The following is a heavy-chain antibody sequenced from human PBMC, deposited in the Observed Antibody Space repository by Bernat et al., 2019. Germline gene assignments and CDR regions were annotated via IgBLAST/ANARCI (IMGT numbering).Heavy chain of an antibody. CDR2: ISYDGSNK. CDR1: GFTFSSYA. CDR3: AGERARSRAVAGTGRRNAFDI. Sequence: QVQLVESGGGVVQPGRSLRLSCAASGFTFSSYAMHWVRQAPGKGLEWVAVISYDGSNKYYADSVKGRFTISRDNSKNTLYLQMNSLRAEDTAVYYCAGERARSRAVAGTGRRNAFDIWGQGTMVTVSS. V-gene: IGHV3-30*01. J-gene: IGHJ3*02. D-gene: IGHD6-19*01.